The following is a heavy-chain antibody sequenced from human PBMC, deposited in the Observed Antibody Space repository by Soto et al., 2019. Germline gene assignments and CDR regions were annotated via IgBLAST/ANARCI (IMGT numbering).Heavy chain of an antibody. Sequence: SETLSRTWAVSRGSFASNTWCTWVRQPPGQGLEWIGEIYRTGSTNYNPSLKSRVTISLDKSENQFSLKVTSLTAADTAVYYCASRDPGTSVDYWGQGTLVTVSS. V-gene: IGHV4-4*02. CDR1: RGSFASNTW. J-gene: IGHJ4*02. CDR2: IYRTGST. CDR3: ASRDPGTSVDY. D-gene: IGHD1-7*01.